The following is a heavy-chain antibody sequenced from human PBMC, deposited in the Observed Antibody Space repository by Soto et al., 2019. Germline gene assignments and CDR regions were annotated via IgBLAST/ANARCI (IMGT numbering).Heavy chain of an antibody. CDR3: AGQPTAGSFYDLGSYYYYYGMDV. Sequence: SETLSLTCTVSGGSISSGGYYWSWIRQHPGKGLEWIGYIYYSGSTYYNPSLKSRVTISVDTSKNQFSLKLSSVTAADSAVYYCAGQPTAGSFYDLGSYYYYYGMDVRGQGTKVTVSS. V-gene: IGHV4-30-4*08. CDR2: IYYSGST. CDR1: GGSISSGGYY. D-gene: IGHD3-16*01. J-gene: IGHJ6*02.